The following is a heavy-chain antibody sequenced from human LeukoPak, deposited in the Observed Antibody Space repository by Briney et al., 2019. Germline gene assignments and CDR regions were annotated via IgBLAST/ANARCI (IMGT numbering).Heavy chain of an antibody. CDR3: ARDRVGAPRMDY. CDR1: GFTFSSYS. V-gene: IGHV3-21*01. J-gene: IGHJ4*02. CDR2: ISSSSSYI. Sequence: GGSLRLSCAASGFTFSSYSMNWVRQAPGKGLEWVSSISSSSSYIYYADSVKGRFTISRDNAKNSLYLQMNSLRAEVTAVYYCARDRVGAPRMDYWGQGTLVTVSS. D-gene: IGHD1-26*01.